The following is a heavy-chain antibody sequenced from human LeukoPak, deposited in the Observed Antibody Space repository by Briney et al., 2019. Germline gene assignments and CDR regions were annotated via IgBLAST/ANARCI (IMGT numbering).Heavy chain of an antibody. J-gene: IGHJ4*02. CDR2: IYTSEST. D-gene: IGHD3-10*01. CDR1: GGSFSGYY. CDR3: ARGLWFGDENPPYFDY. Sequence: PSETLSLTCAVYGGSFSGYYWNWIRQPPPKGLEWIGRIYTSESTNYNPSLKSRVTISVDTSRNQFSLKLSSVTAADTAVYYCARGLWFGDENPPYFDYWGQGILVTVSS. V-gene: IGHV4-59*10.